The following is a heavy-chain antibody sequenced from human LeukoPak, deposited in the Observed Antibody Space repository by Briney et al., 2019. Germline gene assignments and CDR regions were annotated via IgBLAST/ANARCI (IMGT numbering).Heavy chain of an antibody. Sequence: PGGSLRLSCAASGFTFSSYAMHWVRQAPGKGLEWVAVISYDGSNKYYADSVKGRFTISRDNSKNTLYLQMNSLRAEDTAVYYCARFGASSNYYYGMDVWGQGTTVTVSS. CDR1: GFTFSSYA. CDR2: ISYDGSNK. D-gene: IGHD3-16*01. V-gene: IGHV3-30*04. CDR3: ARFGASSNYYYGMDV. J-gene: IGHJ6*02.